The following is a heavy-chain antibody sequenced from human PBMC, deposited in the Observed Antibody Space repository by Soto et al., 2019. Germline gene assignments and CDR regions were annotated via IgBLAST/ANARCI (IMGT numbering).Heavy chain of an antibody. CDR1: GGSISSYY. Sequence: SETLSLTCTVSGGSISSYYWSWVRQPPGKGLEWIGYIYYSGSTNYNPSLKSRVTISVDTSKNQFSLKLSSVTAADTAVYYCARGAYGDLDFDYWGQGTLVTVSS. J-gene: IGHJ4*02. V-gene: IGHV4-59*01. CDR3: ARGAYGDLDFDY. D-gene: IGHD4-17*01. CDR2: IYYSGST.